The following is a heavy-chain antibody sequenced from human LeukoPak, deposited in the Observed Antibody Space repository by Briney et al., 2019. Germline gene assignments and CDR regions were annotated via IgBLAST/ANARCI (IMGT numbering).Heavy chain of an antibody. V-gene: IGHV4-34*01. J-gene: IGHJ5*02. CDR3: ARDLRGYSSSSIWFDP. CDR2: INHSGST. CDR1: GGSFSGYY. D-gene: IGHD6-6*01. Sequence: SETLSLTCAVYGGSFSGYYWSWIRQPPKKGLEWIGEINHSGSTNYNPSLKSRVTISVDTSKNQFSLKLSSVTAADTAVYYCARDLRGYSSSSIWFDPWGQGTLVTVSS.